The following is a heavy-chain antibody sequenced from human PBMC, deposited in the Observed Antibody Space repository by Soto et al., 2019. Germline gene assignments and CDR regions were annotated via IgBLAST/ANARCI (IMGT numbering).Heavy chain of an antibody. V-gene: IGHV4-30-2*02. CDR3: ARSSGTYGTLDY. D-gene: IGHD1-26*01. J-gene: IGHJ4*02. CDR2: IYHSGST. CDR1: GGSISSGGYS. Sequence: PSETLSLTCAVSGGSISSGGYSWSWIRQPPGKGLEWIGYIYHSGSTYYNPSLKSRVTISGDTSKNQVSLRLTSVTAADTAVYYCARSSGTYGTLDYWAEGTLVTVSS.